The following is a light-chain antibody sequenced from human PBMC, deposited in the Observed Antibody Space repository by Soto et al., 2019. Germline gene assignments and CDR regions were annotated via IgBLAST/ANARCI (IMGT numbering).Light chain of an antibody. CDR1: QSVSRI. V-gene: IGKV3-15*01. CDR2: GAS. Sequence: IMMKQSPATLSVTPGERTTLSCRASQSVSRILAWYQQKPGQAPRLLIYGASTRATGIPVRFSGSGSGTEFTLTISSLQSEDFAVYYCQQYDKWPPTFGQGTKVDIK. J-gene: IGKJ1*01. CDR3: QQYDKWPPT.